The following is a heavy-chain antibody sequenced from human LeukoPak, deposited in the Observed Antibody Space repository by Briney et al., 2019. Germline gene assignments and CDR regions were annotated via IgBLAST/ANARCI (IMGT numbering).Heavy chain of an antibody. J-gene: IGHJ4*02. D-gene: IGHD1-26*01. CDR2: ISSGAGTT. Sequence: GGSLRLSCAASGFTFTSYAMSWVRQAPGKGLEWVSTISSGAGTTYYADSVKGRFTISRDNAKNSLYLQMNSLRDEDTAVYYCASSGSYRFDYWGQGTLVTVSS. V-gene: IGHV3-23*01. CDR3: ASSGSYRFDY. CDR1: GFTFTSYA.